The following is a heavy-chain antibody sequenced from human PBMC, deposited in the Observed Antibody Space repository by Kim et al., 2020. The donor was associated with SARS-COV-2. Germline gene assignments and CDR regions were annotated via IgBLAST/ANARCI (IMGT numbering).Heavy chain of an antibody. CDR3: ASRVYTGTYYYFDY. D-gene: IGHD1-26*01. CDR2: INSDGGTT. V-gene: IGHV3-74*01. Sequence: GGSLRLSCSASGFTFSSYWMHWVRQAPGKGLVWVSRINSDGGTTSYADSVKGRFTISRDNAKSTLYLQMNSLRAEDTAVYYCASRVYTGTYYYFDYWGQGTLVTVSS. J-gene: IGHJ4*02. CDR1: GFTFSSYW.